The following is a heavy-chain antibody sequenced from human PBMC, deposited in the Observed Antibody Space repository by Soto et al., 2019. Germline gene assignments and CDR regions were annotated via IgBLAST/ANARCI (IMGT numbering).Heavy chain of an antibody. CDR3: ARVVPDYYDSSGYYWDAFDI. J-gene: IGHJ3*02. CDR1: GYTFTSYA. D-gene: IGHD3-22*01. CDR2: INAGNGNT. Sequence: VKVSCKASGYTFTSYAMHWVRQAPGQRLEWMGWINAGNGNTKYSQKFQGRVTITRDTSASTAYMELSSLRSEDTAVYYCARVVPDYYDSSGYYWDAFDIWGQGTMVTVSS. V-gene: IGHV1-3*01.